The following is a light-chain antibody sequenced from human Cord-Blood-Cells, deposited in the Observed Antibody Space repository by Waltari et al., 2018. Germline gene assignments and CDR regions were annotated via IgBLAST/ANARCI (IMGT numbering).Light chain of an antibody. Sequence: QSALTQPPSASGSPGQSVTLSCTATSSDVGGYNSVSWYQQHPGKAPKLMIYEVSKRPSGVPDRFSGSKSGNTASLTGSGLQAEDEADYYCSSYAGSNNVVFGGGTKLTVL. CDR1: SSDVGGYNS. V-gene: IGLV2-8*01. J-gene: IGLJ2*01. CDR3: SSYAGSNNVV. CDR2: EVS.